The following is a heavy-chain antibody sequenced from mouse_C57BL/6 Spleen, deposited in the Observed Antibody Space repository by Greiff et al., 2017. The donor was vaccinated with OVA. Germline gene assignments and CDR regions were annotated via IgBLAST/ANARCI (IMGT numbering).Heavy chain of an antibody. D-gene: IGHD1-1*01. V-gene: IGHV1-50*01. CDR2: IDPSDSYT. J-gene: IGHJ2*01. CDR1: GYTFTSYW. Sequence: QVQLQQPGAELVKPGASVKLSCKASGYTFTSYWMQWVKQRPGQGLEWIGEIDPSDSYTNYNQKFKGKATLTVDTSSSTAYMQLSSLTSEDSAVYYCASDYGSSYYLDYWGQGTTLTVSS. CDR3: ASDYGSSYYLDY.